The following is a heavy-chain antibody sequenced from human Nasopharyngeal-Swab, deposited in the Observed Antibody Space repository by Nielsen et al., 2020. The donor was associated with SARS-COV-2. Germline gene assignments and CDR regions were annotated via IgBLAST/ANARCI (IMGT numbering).Heavy chain of an antibody. D-gene: IGHD6-19*01. CDR3: AKSHRPYTSGWYFDY. J-gene: IGHJ4*02. Sequence: GGSLRLSCAASGFTFDDYAMHWVRQAPGKGLEWVSGISWNSVSIGYADSVKGRFTISRDNAKNSLYLQMNSLRPDDTALYYCAKSHRPYTSGWYFDYWGQGTLVTVSS. CDR2: ISWNSVSI. CDR1: GFTFDDYA. V-gene: IGHV3-9*01.